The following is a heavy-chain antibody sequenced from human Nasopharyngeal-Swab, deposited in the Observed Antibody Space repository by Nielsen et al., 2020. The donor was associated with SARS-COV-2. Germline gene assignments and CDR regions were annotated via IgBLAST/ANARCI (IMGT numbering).Heavy chain of an antibody. CDR3: TTAITIFGVVIPGGY. J-gene: IGHJ4*02. Sequence: WIRQPPGKGLEWVGRIKSKTDGGTSDDAAPVKGRFTISRYDSKNTLNLQMNRLKTEDTAVYYCTTAITIFGVVIPGGYWGQGTLVTVSS. D-gene: IGHD3-3*01. CDR2: IKSKTDGGTS. V-gene: IGHV3-15*01.